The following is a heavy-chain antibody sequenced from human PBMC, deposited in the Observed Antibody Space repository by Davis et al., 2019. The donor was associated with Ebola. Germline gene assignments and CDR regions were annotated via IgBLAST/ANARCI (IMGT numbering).Heavy chain of an antibody. CDR3: AALGGLYYYYYGMDV. CDR2: IGGGGDDT. Sequence: GESLKISCAASGFTFSDYYMSWIRQAPGKGLEWVSLIGGGGDDTYYPDSVKGRFTISRDNAKNSLYLQMNSLRDEDTAVYYCAALGGLYYYYYGMDVWGQGTTVTVSS. D-gene: IGHD3-10*01. CDR1: GFTFSDYY. J-gene: IGHJ6*02. V-gene: IGHV3-11*06.